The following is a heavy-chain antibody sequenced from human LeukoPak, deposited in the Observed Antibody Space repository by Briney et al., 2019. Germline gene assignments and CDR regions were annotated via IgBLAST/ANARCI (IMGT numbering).Heavy chain of an antibody. CDR1: GFTFSTYW. J-gene: IGHJ4*02. D-gene: IGHD2-2*02. CDR3: ARSYTGFDH. V-gene: IGHV3-74*01. Sequence: QPGGSLRLSCAASGFTFSTYWMRWVRQVPGKGPVLFSRINTAGSSISYAESGKGRFTISRDNAKNTLYLQMNSLRAEDTAVYYCARSYTGFDHWGQGTLVTVSS. CDR2: INTAGSSI.